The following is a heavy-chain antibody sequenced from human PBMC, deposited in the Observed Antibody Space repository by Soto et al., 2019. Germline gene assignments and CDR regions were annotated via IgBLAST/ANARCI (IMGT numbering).Heavy chain of an antibody. CDR3: AKVSRMCKPDN. CDR2: IAPGNGNT. D-gene: IGHD2-15*01. V-gene: IGHV1-3*01. CDR1: GYTFTDSA. Sequence: ASVQVSCKASGYTFTDSAIHWVRQAPGQSLEWLGWIAPGNGNTKYSQNFQGRVSITRDTSATTAYMELSSLSSEDTAVYYCAKVSRMCKPDNWGMGTTVSVSS. J-gene: IGHJ6*04.